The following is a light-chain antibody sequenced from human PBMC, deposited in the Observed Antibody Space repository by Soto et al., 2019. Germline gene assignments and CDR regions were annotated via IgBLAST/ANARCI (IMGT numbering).Light chain of an antibody. CDR2: AAS. CDR3: QQSYSTPG. CDR1: QSINTF. V-gene: IGKV1-39*01. J-gene: IGKJ4*01. Sequence: DIQMTQSPSSLSASVGDRVTITCRASQSINTFLNWYQQKPGKAPKLLIYAASSLQSGVPSRFSGSGSGTDFTLTISSLQPEDFATYYCQQSYSTPGFGGGTKVDIK.